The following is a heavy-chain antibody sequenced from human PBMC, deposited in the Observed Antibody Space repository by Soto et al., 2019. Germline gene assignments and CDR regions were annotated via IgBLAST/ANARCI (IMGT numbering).Heavy chain of an antibody. CDR1: GFTFSSYS. D-gene: IGHD3-22*01. J-gene: IGHJ4*02. CDR2: ISSSSSTI. V-gene: IGHV3-48*01. CDR3: ARDGLGDSSGYYYPKPPGFDY. Sequence: GGSLRLSCAASGFTFSSYSMNWVRQAPGKGLEWVSYISSSSSTIYYADSVKGRFTISRDNAKNSLYLQMNSLRAEDTAVYYCARDGLGDSSGYYYPKPPGFDYWGQGTLVTVSS.